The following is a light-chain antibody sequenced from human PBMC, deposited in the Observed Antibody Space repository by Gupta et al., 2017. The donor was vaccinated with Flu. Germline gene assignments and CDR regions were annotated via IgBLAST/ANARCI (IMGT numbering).Light chain of an antibody. Sequence: DIVMTPSPDSLSVSLGERATINCKSSQSVLYSLNNKNYLAWYQQKPGQAPKLIIYWAPTRASRGPDRFSGRGSVNDFTLTSMSRQDEDVAVYYEQDGSSCINFGTGTKVEIK. CDR2: WAP. CDR1: QSVLYSLNNKNY. V-gene: IGKV4-1*01. J-gene: IGKJ4*01. CDR3: QDGSSCIN.